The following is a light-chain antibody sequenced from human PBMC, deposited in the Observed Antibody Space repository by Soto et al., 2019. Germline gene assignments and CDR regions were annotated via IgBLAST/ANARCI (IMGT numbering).Light chain of an antibody. CDR1: QSIVGNY. Sequence: EIVLTQSPGTLSLSPGERGTLSCRASQSIVGNYLAWYQQKPGQAPRLLIYGASSRAAGIPDRFTGSGTGTDFALTINRREPEDVAVYYCQKYGGSFITFGQGTRLEMK. CDR3: QKYGGSFIT. J-gene: IGKJ5*01. V-gene: IGKV3-20*01. CDR2: GAS.